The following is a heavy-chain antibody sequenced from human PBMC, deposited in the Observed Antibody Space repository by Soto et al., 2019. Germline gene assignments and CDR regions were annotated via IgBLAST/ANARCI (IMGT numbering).Heavy chain of an antibody. CDR3: ARSGYTSSWTGYYFDY. CDR2: IYRGGGT. J-gene: IGHJ4*02. Sequence: GGSLKLSCAASGFTVSSNYMSWVRQAPGKGLEWVSFIYRGGGTYYADSVKGRFTISRDNSKNVLYIQMNSLRAEDTAVYYCARSGYTSSWTGYYFDYWGQGTLVTVS. V-gene: IGHV3-53*01. CDR1: GFTVSSNY. D-gene: IGHD6-13*01.